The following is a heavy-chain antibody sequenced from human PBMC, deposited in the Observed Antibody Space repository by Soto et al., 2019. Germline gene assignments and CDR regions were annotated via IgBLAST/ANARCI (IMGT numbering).Heavy chain of an antibody. CDR2: IDPSDSYT. CDR3: ARQGLSYYYDSSGYYGVDY. V-gene: IGHV5-10-1*01. CDR1: GYSFTSYW. D-gene: IGHD3-22*01. J-gene: IGHJ4*02. Sequence: GESLKISCKGSGYSFTSYWISWVRQMPGKGLEWMGRIDPSDSYTNYSPSFQGHVTISADKSISTAYLQWSSLKASDTAMYYCARQGLSYYYDSSGYYGVDYWGQGTLVTVSS.